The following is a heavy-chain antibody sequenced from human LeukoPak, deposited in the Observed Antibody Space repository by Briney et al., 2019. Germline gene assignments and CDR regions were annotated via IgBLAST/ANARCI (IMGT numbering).Heavy chain of an antibody. V-gene: IGHV3-48*03. D-gene: IGHD1-26*01. CDR3: ARAWVDILDY. CDR2: ISGSGSTI. CDR1: GFTFNSYE. J-gene: IGHJ4*02. Sequence: GGSLRLSCATSGFTFNSYEMNWVRQAPGKGLEWVSYISGSGSTIYYADSVKGRFTISRDNAKNSLYLQMNGLRAEDTAVYYCARAWVDILDYWGQGTLVTVSS.